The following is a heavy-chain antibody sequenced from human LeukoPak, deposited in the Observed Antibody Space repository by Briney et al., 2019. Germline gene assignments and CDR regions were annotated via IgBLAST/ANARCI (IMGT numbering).Heavy chain of an antibody. CDR1: GYSFTSYW. D-gene: IGHD1-26*01. Sequence: GESLKISCKGSGYSFTSYWIGWVRQMPGKGLEWMGIIYPGDSDTRYSPSFQGQVTISADKSISTAYLQWSSLKASDTAMYYCARKAIVGATTSWFDPWGQGTLVTVSS. CDR2: IYPGDSDT. J-gene: IGHJ5*02. V-gene: IGHV5-51*01. CDR3: ARKAIVGATTSWFDP.